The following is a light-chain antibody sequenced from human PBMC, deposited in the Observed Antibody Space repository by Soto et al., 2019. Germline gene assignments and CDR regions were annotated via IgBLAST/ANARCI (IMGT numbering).Light chain of an antibody. V-gene: IGLV2-8*01. Sequence: QSALTQPPSASGSPGQSVTISCTGTPSDVGASNYVSWYQQQPGKAPKLMISEFSKRPSGVPDRFAGSKSGNTASLTVSGLQAEDEADYYCSSSAGTKNMVFGAGTKLTVL. CDR2: EFS. CDR3: SSSAGTKNMV. J-gene: IGLJ2*01. CDR1: PSDVGASNY.